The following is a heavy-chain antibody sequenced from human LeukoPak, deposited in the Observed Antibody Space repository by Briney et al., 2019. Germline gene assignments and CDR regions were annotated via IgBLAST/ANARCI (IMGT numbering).Heavy chain of an antibody. CDR1: GFTFSGYW. V-gene: IGHV3-74*01. J-gene: IGHJ4*02. CDR2: INSDGSST. CDR3: AKGNGYSYGRYYFDY. D-gene: IGHD5-18*01. Sequence: TGGSLRLSCAASGFTFSGYWMHWVRQAPGKGLVWVSRINSDGSSTYYADSVKGRFTISRDNSKNTLYLQVNSLRAEDTAVYYCAKGNGYSYGRYYFDYWGQGTLVTVSS.